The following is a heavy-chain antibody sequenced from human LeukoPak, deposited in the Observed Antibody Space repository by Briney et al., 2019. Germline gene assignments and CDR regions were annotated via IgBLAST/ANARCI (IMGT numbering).Heavy chain of an antibody. D-gene: IGHD4-17*01. CDR2: ISWNSGSI. CDR1: GFTFDDYA. V-gene: IGHV3-9*01. Sequence: SLRLSCAASGFTFDDYAMHWVRQAPGKGLEWVSGISWNSGSIGYADPVKGRFTISRDNAKSSLYLQMNSLRAEDTALYYCAKAQNYGDYPFDYWGQGTLVTVSS. J-gene: IGHJ4*02. CDR3: AKAQNYGDYPFDY.